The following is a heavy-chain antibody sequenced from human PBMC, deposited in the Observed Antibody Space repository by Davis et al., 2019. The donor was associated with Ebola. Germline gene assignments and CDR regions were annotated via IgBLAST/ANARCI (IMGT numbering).Heavy chain of an antibody. V-gene: IGHV3-49*04. D-gene: IGHD4-23*01. Sequence: GGSLRLSCTTSGFTFGDYAMSWVRQAPGKGLEWVGFIRSKAYGGTTECAASVKGRFIISRDDSKSIAYLQMNSLKTEDTAVYYCTRGNGGNSDDYWGQGTLVTVSS. J-gene: IGHJ4*02. CDR2: IRSKAYGGTT. CDR3: TRGNGGNSDDY. CDR1: GFTFGDYA.